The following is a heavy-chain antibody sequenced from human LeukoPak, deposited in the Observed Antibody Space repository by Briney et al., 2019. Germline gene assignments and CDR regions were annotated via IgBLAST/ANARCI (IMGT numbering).Heavy chain of an antibody. Sequence: ASVKVSCKASGGTFSSYAISWVRQAPGQGLEWMGRIIPIFGIANYAQKFQGRVTITADKSTSTAYMELSSLRSEDTAVYYCARDPPYRRHYYDSPPDLPGDYWGQGTLVTVSS. CDR1: GGTFSSYA. J-gene: IGHJ4*02. D-gene: IGHD3-22*01. CDR2: IIPIFGIA. V-gene: IGHV1-69*04. CDR3: ARDPPYRRHYYDSPPDLPGDY.